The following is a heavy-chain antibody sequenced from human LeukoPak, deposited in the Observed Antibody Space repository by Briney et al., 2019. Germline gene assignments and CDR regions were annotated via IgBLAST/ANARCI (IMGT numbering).Heavy chain of an antibody. CDR1: GFTVSGDF. J-gene: IGHJ4*02. D-gene: IGHD3-16*01. Sequence: GESLRLSCAASGFTVSGDFMSWVRQAPGKGLEWVSVIYSDGSTYYADSVKGRFTISRDNSKNTLYLQMYGLRAEDTAVYYCARERGRGRDSPWFDYWGQGTLVTVSS. CDR2: IYSDGST. CDR3: ARERGRGRDSPWFDY. V-gene: IGHV3-53*01.